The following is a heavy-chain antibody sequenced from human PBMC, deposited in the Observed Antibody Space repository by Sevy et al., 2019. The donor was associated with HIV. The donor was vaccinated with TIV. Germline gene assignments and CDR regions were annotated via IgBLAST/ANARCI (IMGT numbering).Heavy chain of an antibody. J-gene: IGHJ6*02. CDR1: GFTFSNYG. CDR3: AKGAVDCSDGTCYSAYYYSVMDV. V-gene: IGHV3-30*18. Sequence: GGSLRRSCAASGFTFSNYGMHWVRQAPGKGLEWVAVISYDGSNQYYADSVQGRFTISRDNSKNTLYLQMNSLRTEDTAVYYCAKGAVDCSDGTCYSAYYYSVMDVWGQGTTVTVSS. CDR2: ISYDGSNQ. D-gene: IGHD2-15*01.